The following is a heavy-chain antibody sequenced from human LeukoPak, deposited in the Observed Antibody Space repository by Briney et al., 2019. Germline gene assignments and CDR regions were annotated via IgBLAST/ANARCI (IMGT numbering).Heavy chain of an antibody. Sequence: SETLSLTCTVSGGSISNKYWSWIRQPPGKGLEWIGYIYYSGSTNYNPSLKSRVTISVDTSKNQLSLRLSSVTAADTAVYYCARGPADYNKLKPGDRDGYNYKSKRTPFDYWGQGTLVTVSS. V-gene: IGHV4-59*12. CDR2: IYYSGST. CDR1: GGSISNKY. CDR3: ARGPADYNKLKPGDRDGYNYKSKRTPFDY. D-gene: IGHD5-24*01. J-gene: IGHJ4*02.